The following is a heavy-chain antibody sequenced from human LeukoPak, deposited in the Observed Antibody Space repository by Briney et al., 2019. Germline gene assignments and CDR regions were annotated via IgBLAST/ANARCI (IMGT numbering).Heavy chain of an antibody. CDR1: GFTVSSSY. CDR2: VYSGGIT. Sequence: PGGSLRLSCAASGFTVSSSYMTWVRQAPGKGLEWVSVVYSGGITYYADSVKGRFIISGDNSKNTLYLQMNSLRAEDTAVYYCASQYYYGSGSDYWGQGTLVTVSS. CDR3: ASQYYYGSGSDY. V-gene: IGHV3-66*04. J-gene: IGHJ4*02. D-gene: IGHD3-10*01.